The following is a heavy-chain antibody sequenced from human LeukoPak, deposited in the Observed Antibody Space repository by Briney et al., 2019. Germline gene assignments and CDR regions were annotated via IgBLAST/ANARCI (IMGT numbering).Heavy chain of an antibody. V-gene: IGHV3-21*01. CDR3: ARGRSSMVRGVQGAFDI. D-gene: IGHD3-10*01. CDR2: ISSSSSYI. Sequence: GGSLRLSCAASGFTFSSYSMNWVRQAPGKGLEWVSSISSSSSYIYYADSVKGRFTISRDNPKNRLFLQMNSLRADDTAVYYCARGRSSMVRGVQGAFDIWGQGTMVTVSS. CDR1: GFTFSSYS. J-gene: IGHJ3*02.